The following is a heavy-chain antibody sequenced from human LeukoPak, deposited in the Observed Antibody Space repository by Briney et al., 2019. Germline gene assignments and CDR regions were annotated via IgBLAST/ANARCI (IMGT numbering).Heavy chain of an antibody. CDR1: GYTFTNYV. D-gene: IGHD2-21*01. Sequence: ASVKVSCKASGYTFTNYVINWVRQAPGQGLEWVGWISAYNGNTNYTQKFQGRLTITTDTSTSTAYMELRSLRSDDTAVYFCAREHIFERSRVDYWGQGTLVTVSS. J-gene: IGHJ4*02. CDR3: AREHIFERSRVDY. V-gene: IGHV1-18*04. CDR2: ISAYNGNT.